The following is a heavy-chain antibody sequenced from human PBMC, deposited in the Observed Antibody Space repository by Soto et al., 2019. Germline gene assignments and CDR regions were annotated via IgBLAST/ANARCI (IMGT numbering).Heavy chain of an antibody. CDR3: ARSDDYGDYYVDY. J-gene: IGHJ4*02. D-gene: IGHD4-17*01. Sequence: SETLSLTCTVSGGSISSSSYYWGWIRQPPGKGLEWIGSIYYSGSTYYNPSLKSRVTISVDTSKNQFSLKLSSVTAADTAVYYCARSDDYGDYYVDYWSQGTLVTVSS. V-gene: IGHV4-39*01. CDR2: IYYSGST. CDR1: GGSISSSSYY.